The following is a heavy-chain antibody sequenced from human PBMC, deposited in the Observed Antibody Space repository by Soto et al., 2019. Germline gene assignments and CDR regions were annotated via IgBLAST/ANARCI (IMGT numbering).Heavy chain of an antibody. CDR2: VNTYNGNP. J-gene: IGHJ4*02. CDR3: ARDSQYSTSWQRFDS. V-gene: IGHV1-18*01. CDR1: GYTFTNYA. D-gene: IGHD6-13*01. Sequence: QVQLVQSGVEVKKPGASVKVSCKASGYTFTNYAISWVRQAPGRGLEWMGWVNTYNGNPNYAQIFQGRVTMTTDTSTGTAYMELRSLKSDDSAVYYCARDSQYSTSWQRFDSWGQGTLVNVSS.